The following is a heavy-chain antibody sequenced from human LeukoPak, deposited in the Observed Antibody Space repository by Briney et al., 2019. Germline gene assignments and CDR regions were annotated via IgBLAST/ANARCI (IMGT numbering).Heavy chain of an antibody. V-gene: IGHV3-11*01. D-gene: IGHD1-26*01. CDR3: SRTKWERCHRYYYYMDV. Sequence: GGSLRLSCAASGFTFSDYYMTWIRQAPGKGLEWVSYISIIGGSIYYADSVKGRFTISSDNDKNALYLQMNSLRAEDTAVNYWSRTKWERCHRYYYYMDVWGKGTTVTVSS. J-gene: IGHJ6*03. CDR2: ISIIGGSI. CDR1: GFTFSDYY.